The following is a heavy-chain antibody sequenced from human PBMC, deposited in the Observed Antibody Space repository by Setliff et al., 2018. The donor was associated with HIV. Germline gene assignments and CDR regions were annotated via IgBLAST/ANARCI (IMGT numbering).Heavy chain of an antibody. CDR2: VHSSATS. CDR1: GGSFSGYY. Sequence: SETLSLTCAVYGGSFSGYYWSWIRQPPGKGLAWIGRVHSSATSNYNPSLKGRVAMSVDTAKNQFSLKLTSVSAADTAVYFCERDRIEVIAETPHDVFDIRGRGTMVTVSS. J-gene: IGHJ3*02. V-gene: IGHV4-59*10. D-gene: IGHD6-13*01. CDR3: ERDRIEVIAETPHDVFDI.